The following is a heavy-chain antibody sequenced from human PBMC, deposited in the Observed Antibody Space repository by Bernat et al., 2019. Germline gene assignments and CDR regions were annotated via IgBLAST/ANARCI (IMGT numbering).Heavy chain of an antibody. CDR3: ARRGNNGYDSSFDD. J-gene: IGHJ4*02. V-gene: IGHV4-39*01. Sequence: QLQLQESVPGLVKPSETLSLTCTVTGGSTRSSSYYWGWIRQPPGKGLEWIGSFYYSGSTYSTPSLKSRVTISVDTSKNQFSVRLSSVTAADTAVYYCARRGNNGYDSSFDDWGQGILVTVSS. CDR1: GGSTRSSSYY. CDR2: FYYSGST. D-gene: IGHD5-12*01.